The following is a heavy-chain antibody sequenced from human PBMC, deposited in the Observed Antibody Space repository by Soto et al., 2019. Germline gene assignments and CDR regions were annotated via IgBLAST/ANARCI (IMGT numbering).Heavy chain of an antibody. D-gene: IGHD4-17*01. CDR2: IYPGDSDT. J-gene: IGHJ6*04. Sequence: GESLKISCKGSGYSFTSYWIGWVRQMPGKGLEWMGIIYPGDSDTRYSPSFQGQVTISADKSISTAYLQWSSLKASDTAMYYCARHPFLHDYGDYSMEVWGKGTTVTVSS. V-gene: IGHV5-51*01. CDR3: ARHPFLHDYGDYSMEV. CDR1: GYSFTSYW.